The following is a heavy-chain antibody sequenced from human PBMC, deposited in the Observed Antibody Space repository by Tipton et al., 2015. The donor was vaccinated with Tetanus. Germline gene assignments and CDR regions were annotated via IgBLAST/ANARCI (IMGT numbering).Heavy chain of an antibody. V-gene: IGHV4-59*01. D-gene: IGHD3-22*01. CDR1: GGSFNNYY. CDR3: ARDGDRSSYHEFEP. Sequence: GLVKPSETLSLTCTVSGGSFNNYYWSWIRQPPGKGLEWIGYIYYSGTTKLNPSLKSRVTLSIDTSKKQFSLKLRSVTPADTAVYYCARDGDRSSYHEFEPWGQGILVTVSS. J-gene: IGHJ5*02. CDR2: IYYSGTT.